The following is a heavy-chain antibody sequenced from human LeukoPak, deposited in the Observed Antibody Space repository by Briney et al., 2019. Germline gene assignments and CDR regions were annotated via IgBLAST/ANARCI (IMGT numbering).Heavy chain of an antibody. CDR3: ASLREAFDI. J-gene: IGHJ3*02. D-gene: IGHD4-17*01. CDR2: INHSGST. V-gene: IGHV4-34*01. CDR1: GGSFSGYY. Sequence: SETLSLTCAVYGGSFSGYYWSWIRQPPGKGLEWIGEINHSGSTNYNPSLKSQVTISVDTSKNQFSLKLSSVTAADTAVYYCASLREAFDIWGQGTMVTVSS.